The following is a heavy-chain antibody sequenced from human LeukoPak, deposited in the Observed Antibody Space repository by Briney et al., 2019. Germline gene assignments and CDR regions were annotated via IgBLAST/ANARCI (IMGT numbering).Heavy chain of an antibody. CDR3: ATSYSHGPFDY. V-gene: IGHV3-9*01. J-gene: IGHJ4*02. D-gene: IGHD5-18*01. CDR1: GFTFDDYA. CDR2: ISWNSGGI. Sequence: GRSLRLSCAASGFTFDDYAMHWVRQAPGKGLEWVSGISWNSGGIGYADSVKGRFTISRDNSKNTLYLQMNSLRAEDTAVYYCATSYSHGPFDYWGQGTLVTVSS.